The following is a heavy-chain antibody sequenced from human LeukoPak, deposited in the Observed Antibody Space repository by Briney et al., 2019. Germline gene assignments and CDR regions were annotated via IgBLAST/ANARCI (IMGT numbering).Heavy chain of an antibody. Sequence: GGSLRLSCAASGCTFSNSDMNWVQQAPGKGLEWVSGVSWNGSRTHSADSVKGQFIISRDSSRNTLYLQTTSLRAEDTAVYYCASEGVPYCSGGSCYSWLDPWGQGTLVTVSS. CDR1: GCTFSNSD. CDR2: VSWNGSRT. J-gene: IGHJ5*02. V-gene: IGHV3-35*02. CDR3: ASEGVPYCSGGSCYSWLDP. D-gene: IGHD2-15*01.